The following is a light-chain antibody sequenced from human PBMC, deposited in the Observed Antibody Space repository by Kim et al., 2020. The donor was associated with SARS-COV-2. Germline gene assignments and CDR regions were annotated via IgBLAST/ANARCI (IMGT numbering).Light chain of an antibody. CDR2: AAS. V-gene: IGKV3-20*01. J-gene: IGKJ2*01. CDR1: QSVSSSF. CDR3: QQYGSSPYT. Sequence: EIVLTQSPGTQSLSPGEGATLSCRASQSVSSSFLAWYQQKPGQAPRLLIYAASSRATGIPDRFSGSGSGTDFTLTISRLEPEDFAVYYCQQYGSSPYTFGQGTKLEI.